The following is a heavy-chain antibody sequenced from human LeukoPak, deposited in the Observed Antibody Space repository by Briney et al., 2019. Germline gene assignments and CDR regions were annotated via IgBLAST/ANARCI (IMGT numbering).Heavy chain of an antibody. Sequence: GGSLRLSCLVSGFSFSDYAMSWVRRAPGKGLEWVSAITGSGQTKYYTDSVKGWFTMSRDNSKNTLYLQMNSLRDEDTAEYFCAKESLVVIESYFDNWGQGTLVLVSS. CDR2: ITGSGQTK. CDR1: GFSFSDYA. D-gene: IGHD3-22*01. CDR3: AKESLVVIESYFDN. J-gene: IGHJ4*02. V-gene: IGHV3-23*01.